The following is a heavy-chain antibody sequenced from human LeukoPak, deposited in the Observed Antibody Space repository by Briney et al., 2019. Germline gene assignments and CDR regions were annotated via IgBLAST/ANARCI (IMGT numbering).Heavy chain of an antibody. J-gene: IGHJ4*02. CDR1: GGSISSSSYY. D-gene: IGHD3-3*01. V-gene: IGHV4-39*07. CDR3: ARAVYYDFWSGYYREYFDY. CDR2: INHSGST. Sequence: SETLSLTCTVSGGSISSSSYYWGWIRQPPGKGLEWIGEINHSGSTNYNPSLKSRVTISVDTSKNQFSLKLSSVTAADTAVYYCARAVYYDFWSGYYREYFDYWGQGTLVTVSS.